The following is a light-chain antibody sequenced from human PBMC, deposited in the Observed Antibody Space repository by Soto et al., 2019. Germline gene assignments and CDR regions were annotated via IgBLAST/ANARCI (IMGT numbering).Light chain of an antibody. V-gene: IGKV1-5*01. Sequence: IPMNKAPSTLSATIGYRFTITCLASHNIDSWLAWYQHKPGKAPKFLIYHASSLEDGVPSRFSGSGSGTDFTLTISGLDPEDFATYQCQQTYSTPQTFGHGTKVDI. CDR2: HAS. CDR3: QQTYSTPQT. CDR1: HNIDSW. J-gene: IGKJ1*01.